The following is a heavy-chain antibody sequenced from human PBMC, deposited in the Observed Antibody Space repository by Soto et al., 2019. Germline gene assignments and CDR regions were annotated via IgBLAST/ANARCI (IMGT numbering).Heavy chain of an antibody. CDR3: AHRGEVATIISDAFAI. D-gene: IGHD5-12*01. Sequence: QITLMESGPTLVKPTQTLTLTCTFSGISLSTDAVGVAWIRQPPGKALEWLALIYWDDDKRYSPSLKSRLTIIKDTSKNQVVLTMTNMDPVDTATYYCAHRGEVATIISDAFAIWGPGTSVTVSS. CDR2: IYWDDDK. CDR1: GISLSTDAVG. V-gene: IGHV2-5*02. J-gene: IGHJ3*02.